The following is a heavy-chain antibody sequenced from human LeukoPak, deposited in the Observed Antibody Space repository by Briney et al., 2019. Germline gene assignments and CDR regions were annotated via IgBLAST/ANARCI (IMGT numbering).Heavy chain of an antibody. J-gene: IGHJ5*02. CDR3: ARTGLICSSTSCYWRHWFDP. Sequence: GASVKVSCKASGYTFTSYDINWVRQATGQGLEWMGWMNPNSGNTGYAQKFQGRVTMTRNTSISTAYVELSSLRSEDTAVYYCARTGLICSSTSCYWRHWFDPWGQGTLVTVSS. D-gene: IGHD2-2*01. V-gene: IGHV1-8*01. CDR1: GYTFTSYD. CDR2: MNPNSGNT.